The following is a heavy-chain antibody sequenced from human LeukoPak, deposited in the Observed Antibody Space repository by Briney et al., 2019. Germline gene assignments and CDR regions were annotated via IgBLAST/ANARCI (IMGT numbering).Heavy chain of an antibody. V-gene: IGHV3-23*01. D-gene: IGHD6-19*01. CDR2: INGGGVNT. CDR3: ARDQGYSSD. J-gene: IGHJ4*02. Sequence: GGSLRLSCAASGFTFSSYAMSWVRQAPGKGLEWVSTINGGGVNTHYADSVGGRFTISRDNAKNTLYLQMNSLRAEDTAVYYCARDQGYSSDWGQGTLVTVSS. CDR1: GFTFSSYA.